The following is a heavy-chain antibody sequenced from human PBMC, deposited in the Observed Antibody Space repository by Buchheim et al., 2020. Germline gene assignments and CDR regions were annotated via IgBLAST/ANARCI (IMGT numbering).Heavy chain of an antibody. Sequence: EVQLVESGGGLVQPGGSLRLSCAASGFTFSSYWMSWVRQAPGKGLEWLAYIKEDGSEINYVDSVKGRFTISRDNAKNSLYLQINSLRAEDTAVDYGAINSYGCFVSSIRNWGQG. D-gene: IGHD4/OR15-4a*01. V-gene: IGHV3-7*01. CDR2: IKEDGSEI. CDR3: AINSYGCFVSSIRN. J-gene: IGHJ6*01. CDR1: GFTFSSYW.